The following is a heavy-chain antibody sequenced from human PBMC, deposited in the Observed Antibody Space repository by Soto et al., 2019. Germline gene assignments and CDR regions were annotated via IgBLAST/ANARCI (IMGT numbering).Heavy chain of an antibody. CDR3: AKDGYSSSSSMGMDV. CDR1: GFAFSSYA. V-gene: IGHV3-23*01. J-gene: IGHJ6*02. D-gene: IGHD6-13*01. CDR2: ISGSGGST. Sequence: EVQLLESGGGLVQPGGSLRLSCAASGFAFSSYAMSWVRQAPGKGLEWVSAISGSGGSTYYADSVKGRFTISRDNSKNTLYLQMNSLRAEDTAVYYCAKDGYSSSSSMGMDVWGQGTTVTVSS.